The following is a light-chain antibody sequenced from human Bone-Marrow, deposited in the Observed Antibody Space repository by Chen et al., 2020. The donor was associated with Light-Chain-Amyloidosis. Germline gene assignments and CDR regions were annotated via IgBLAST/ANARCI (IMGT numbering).Light chain of an antibody. Sequence: SSELTQYPAVSVALGQTVRITCQGDSLRKYYASWYQQKPGQAPVLVIYAKNNRPSGIPDRFSGSSSGNTASLTITGTQAEDEADYYCKSRDSSGDLLIFGGGTKLTVL. CDR2: AKN. V-gene: IGLV3-19*01. J-gene: IGLJ2*01. CDR1: SLRKYY. CDR3: KSRDSSGDLLI.